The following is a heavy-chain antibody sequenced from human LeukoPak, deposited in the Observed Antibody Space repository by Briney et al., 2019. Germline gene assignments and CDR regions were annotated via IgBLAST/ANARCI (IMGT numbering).Heavy chain of an antibody. CDR3: AKRVPYSSSSVYFDS. V-gene: IGHV3-23*01. J-gene: IGHJ4*02. Sequence: GGSLRLSCAASGFTLSNYDMRWVRQAPGKGLEWVSAISDSGSDSYYADCVKGRFTIYKHNSKNTLFLRMNSLRDKDTAVYYCAKRVPYSSSSVYFDSWGQGTLVTVSS. CDR1: GFTLSNYD. CDR2: ISDSGSDS. D-gene: IGHD6-6*01.